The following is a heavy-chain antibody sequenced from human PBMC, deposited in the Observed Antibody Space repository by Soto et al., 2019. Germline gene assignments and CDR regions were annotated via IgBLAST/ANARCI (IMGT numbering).Heavy chain of an antibody. CDR2: IYWDDDV. J-gene: IGHJ4*02. D-gene: IGHD4-17*01. CDR3: AHRRGYGDLDY. V-gene: IGHV2-5*02. CDR1: GFSLSTYGVG. Sequence: QITLKESGPTLVKPTQTLTLTCTFSGFSLSTYGVGVGWIRQPPGKALEWLALIYWDDDVHYSPFLKSRLTITKCTSKTQVVLTITTMDPVDTGTYFCAHRRGYGDLDYWGQGTLVTVSS.